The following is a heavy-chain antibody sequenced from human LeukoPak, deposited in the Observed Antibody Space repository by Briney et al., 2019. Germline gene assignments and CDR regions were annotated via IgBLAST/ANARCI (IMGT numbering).Heavy chain of an antibody. Sequence: ASVKVSCKASGYTFTSYDINWVRPATGQGLEWMGWMNPNSGNTGYAQKFQGRVTMTRNTPISAAYMELSSLRSEDTAVYYCARGFTMVRGVIMAYWGQGTLVTVSS. D-gene: IGHD3-10*01. CDR3: ARGFTMVRGVIMAY. CDR2: MNPNSGNT. J-gene: IGHJ4*02. CDR1: GYTFTSYD. V-gene: IGHV1-8*01.